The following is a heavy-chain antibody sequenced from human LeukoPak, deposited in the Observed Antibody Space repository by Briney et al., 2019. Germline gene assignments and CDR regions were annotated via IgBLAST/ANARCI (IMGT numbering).Heavy chain of an antibody. D-gene: IGHD2-21*02. CDR3: ARGRPIVVVTDSAFDI. V-gene: IGHV1-18*01. J-gene: IGHJ3*02. Sequence: GASVKVSCKASGYTFTSYGISWVRQAPGQGLEWMGWVSAYNGNTNYAQKLQGRVTMTTDTSTSTAYMGLRSLRSDDTAVYYCARGRPIVVVTDSAFDIWGQGTMVTVSS. CDR1: GYTFTSYG. CDR2: VSAYNGNT.